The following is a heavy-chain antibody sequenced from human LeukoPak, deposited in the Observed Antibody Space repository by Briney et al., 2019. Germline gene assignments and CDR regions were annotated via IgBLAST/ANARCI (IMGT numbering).Heavy chain of an antibody. J-gene: IGHJ4*02. D-gene: IGHD3-22*01. CDR3: AKALGSGYGEYYFDS. CDR2: ISDSGDGA. Sequence: GGSLRLSCEASGFTFSTYAMDWLRQTPGKGLEWVSSISDSGDGAFYADSVKGRFTISRDNSKNTLYLQIDTLRAEDTAIYYCAKALGSGYGEYYFDSWGRGTLVTVSS. CDR1: GFTFSTYA. V-gene: IGHV3-23*01.